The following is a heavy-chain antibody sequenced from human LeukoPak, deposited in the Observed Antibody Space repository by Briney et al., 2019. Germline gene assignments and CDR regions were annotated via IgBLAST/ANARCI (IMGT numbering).Heavy chain of an antibody. CDR3: ARGPPPYCSGVSCYSFLYFHH. CDR2: MNPNSSNT. Sequence: GASVTLSCKASGYTFTSYDINWVRHATGPGIEWMGWMNPNSSNTGYAQKFQGRVTMTRDTSISTAYLELTTLRSDDTAVYYCARGPPPYCSGVSCYSFLYFHHWGQGTLVSVSS. CDR1: GYTFTSYD. D-gene: IGHD2-15*01. J-gene: IGHJ1*01. V-gene: IGHV1-8*01.